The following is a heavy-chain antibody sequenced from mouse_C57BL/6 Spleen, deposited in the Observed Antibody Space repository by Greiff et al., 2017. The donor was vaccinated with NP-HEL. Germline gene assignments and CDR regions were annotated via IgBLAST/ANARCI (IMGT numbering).Heavy chain of an antibody. CDR2: IDPSDSYT. CDR3: ARGYDYDVAY. D-gene: IGHD2-4*01. Sequence: VQLQQPGAELVKPGASVKLSCKASGYTFTSYWMQWVKQRPGQGLEWIGEIDPSDSYTNYNQKFKGKATLTVDTSSSTAYMQLSSLTSEDSAVYYCARGYDYDVAYGGQGTLVTVSA. CDR1: GYTFTSYW. V-gene: IGHV1-50*01. J-gene: IGHJ3*01.